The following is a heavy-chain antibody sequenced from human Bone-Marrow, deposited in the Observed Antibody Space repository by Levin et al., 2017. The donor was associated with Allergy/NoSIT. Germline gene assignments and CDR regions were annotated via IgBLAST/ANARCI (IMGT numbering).Heavy chain of an antibody. Sequence: GGSLRLSCAASGFTFSSYAMHWVRQAPGKGLEWVAVISYDGSNKYYADSVKGRFTISRDNSKNTLYLQMNSLRAEDTAVYYCARVCRNGGQEDCWGQGTLVTVSS. CDR2: ISYDGSNK. D-gene: IGHD2-15*01. CDR3: ARVCRNGGQEDC. CDR1: GFTFSSYA. J-gene: IGHJ4*02. V-gene: IGHV3-30-3*01.